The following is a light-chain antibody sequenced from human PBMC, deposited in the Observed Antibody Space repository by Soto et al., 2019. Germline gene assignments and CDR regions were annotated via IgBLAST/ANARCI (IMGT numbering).Light chain of an antibody. J-gene: IGLJ1*01. Sequence: QSALTQPASVSGSPGQSITISCTGTSSDVGGYNFVSWYQQHPGKAPKLMISEVSNRPSGVSNRFSDSKSGNTASLTISGLQAEDEAYYYCSSYTITTALVFGSGTKVTVL. V-gene: IGLV2-14*01. CDR3: SSYTITTALV. CDR1: SSDVGGYNF. CDR2: EVS.